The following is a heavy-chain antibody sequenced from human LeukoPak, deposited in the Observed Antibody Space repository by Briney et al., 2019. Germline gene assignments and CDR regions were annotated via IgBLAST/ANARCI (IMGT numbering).Heavy chain of an antibody. CDR1: GDSISSYY. V-gene: IGHV4-59*08. J-gene: IGHJ3*02. CDR3: ARSKAVYDAFDI. Sequence: SETLSLTCTVSGDSISSYYWSWIRQPPGKGLEWVGYIYYSGSTNYNPSLKSRVTISVDTSKNQFSLRLSSVTAADTAVYYCARSKAVYDAFDIWGQGTMVTVSS. CDR2: IYYSGST. D-gene: IGHD2-8*01.